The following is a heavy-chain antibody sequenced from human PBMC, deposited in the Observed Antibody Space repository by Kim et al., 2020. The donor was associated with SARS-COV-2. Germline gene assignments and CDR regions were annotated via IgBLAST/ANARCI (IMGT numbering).Heavy chain of an antibody. CDR3: TRELVHGGADY. D-gene: IGHD6-6*01. CDR2: SI. Sequence: SIGYADSVKGRFTVSRDKANDTLCLQMDSLRIEDTAFYYCTRELVHGGADYWGQGTLVTVSS. J-gene: IGHJ4*02. V-gene: IGHV3-9*01.